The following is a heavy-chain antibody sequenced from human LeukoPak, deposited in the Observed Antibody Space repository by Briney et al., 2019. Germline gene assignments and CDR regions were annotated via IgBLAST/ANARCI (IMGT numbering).Heavy chain of an antibody. CDR1: GGXISSYY. Sequence: SETLSLTCTVSGGXISSYYWSWIRQPPGKGLEWIGYIYYSGNTNYNPSLKSRVTISVDTSKNQFSLNLSSVTAADTAVYYCARGPSSGYSYGWGQGTLVTVSS. CDR2: IYYSGNT. D-gene: IGHD5-18*01. J-gene: IGHJ4*02. CDR3: ARGPSSGYSYG. V-gene: IGHV4-59*01.